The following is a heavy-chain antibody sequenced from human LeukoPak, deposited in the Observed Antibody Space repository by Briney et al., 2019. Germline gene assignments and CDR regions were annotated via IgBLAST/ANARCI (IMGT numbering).Heavy chain of an antibody. Sequence: SETLALTCAVYGGSFSGYYWSWIRQPPGKGLEWIGEINHSGSTNYNPSLKSRVTISVDPSKNQFSLKLSSVPAADTAVYYCASFAAPGADYWGQGTLVTVSS. V-gene: IGHV4-34*01. CDR2: INHSGST. CDR3: ASFAAPGADY. J-gene: IGHJ4*02. D-gene: IGHD3-10*01. CDR1: GGSFSGYY.